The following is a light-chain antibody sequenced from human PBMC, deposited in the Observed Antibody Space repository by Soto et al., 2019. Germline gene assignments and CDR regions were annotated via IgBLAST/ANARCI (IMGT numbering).Light chain of an antibody. CDR1: SGHSSYS. CDR2: VNSDDSH. CDR3: QTWDTGIQV. V-gene: IGLV4-69*01. Sequence: QPVLPQSPSASASLGASVKLTCTLSSGHSSYSIAWHQQQPDKGPRYLMKVNSDDSHNKGDGIPDRFSGSSSGAERYLTISSLQSEDEADYYCQTWDTGIQVFGGGTKLTVL. J-gene: IGLJ2*01.